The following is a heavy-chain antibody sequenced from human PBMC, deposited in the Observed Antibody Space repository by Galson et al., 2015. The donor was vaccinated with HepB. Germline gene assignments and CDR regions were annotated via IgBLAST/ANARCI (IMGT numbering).Heavy chain of an antibody. Sequence: SVKVSCKASGGTFSSYVITWVRQAPGQGLEWMGGIIPIFDTAKYAQKFQGRVTITADESTSTVYMEVSSLRSEDTAVYYCARGTTSVITFAFDIWGQGTMVTVSS. CDR3: ARGTTSVITFAFDI. CDR2: IIPIFDTA. D-gene: IGHD2/OR15-2a*01. J-gene: IGHJ3*02. CDR1: GGTFSSYV. V-gene: IGHV1-69*13.